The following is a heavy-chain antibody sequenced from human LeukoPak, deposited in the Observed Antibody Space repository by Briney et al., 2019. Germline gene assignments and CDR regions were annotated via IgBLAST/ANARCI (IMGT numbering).Heavy chain of an antibody. CDR2: IYHSGST. V-gene: IGHV4-38-2*02. Sequence: SETLSLTCTVSGYSISSGYYWGWIRPPPGKGLEWIGSIYHSGSTYYNPSLKSRVTISVDTSKNQFSLKLSSVTAADTAVYYCARGTTMVRGVISWSYYFDYWGQGTLVTVSS. CDR3: ARGTTMVRGVISWSYYFDY. J-gene: IGHJ4*02. CDR1: GYSISSGYY. D-gene: IGHD3-10*01.